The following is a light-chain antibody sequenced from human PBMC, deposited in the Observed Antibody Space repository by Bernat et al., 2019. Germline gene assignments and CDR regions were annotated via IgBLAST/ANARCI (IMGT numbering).Light chain of an antibody. J-gene: IGKJ4*01. CDR1: QDIGSY. Sequence: AIRMTQSPSSFSASTGDRVTITCRASQDIGSYLAWYQLKPGKAPKVLIYAASTLQSGVPSRFSGSGSGTDFTLTISCLQSEDFATYYCQQYYTYPLTFGRGTQVGMK. CDR2: AAS. CDR3: QQYYTYPLT. V-gene: IGKV1-8*01.